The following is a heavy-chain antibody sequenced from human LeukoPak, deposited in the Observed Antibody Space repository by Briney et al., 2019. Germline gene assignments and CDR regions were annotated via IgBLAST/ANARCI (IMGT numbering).Heavy chain of an antibody. V-gene: IGHV3-23*01. CDR2: ISGSGGST. Sequence: GGSLRLSCAASGFTFSSYAMSWVRQAPGKELEWVSDISGSGGSTYYADSVKGRFTNSRDNSKNTLYLQMNSLRAEDTAVYYCVVYYDSSGYYSPFDYWGQGTLVTVSS. CDR3: VVYYDSSGYYSPFDY. D-gene: IGHD3-22*01. CDR1: GFTFSSYA. J-gene: IGHJ4*02.